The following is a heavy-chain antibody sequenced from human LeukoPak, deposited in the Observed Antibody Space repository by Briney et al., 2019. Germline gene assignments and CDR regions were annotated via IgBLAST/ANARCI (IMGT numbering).Heavy chain of an antibody. J-gene: IGHJ6*03. D-gene: IGHD3-10*01. CDR2: VNPNSGNT. CDR3: ARGVRGFRSEAFYYYMDV. CDR1: GYTFTSYD. V-gene: IGHV1-8*01. Sequence: ASVKVSCKASGYTFTSYDINWVRQATGQGLEWMGWVNPNSGNTGYAQKFQGRVTMTRNTSISTAYMELSSLRSGDTAVCYCARGVRGFRSEAFYYYMDVWGKGTTVTVSS.